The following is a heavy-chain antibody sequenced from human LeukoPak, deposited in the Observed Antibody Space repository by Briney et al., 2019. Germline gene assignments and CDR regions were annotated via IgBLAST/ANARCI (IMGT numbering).Heavy chain of an antibody. CDR3: ASGGFAALNWFDP. V-gene: IGHV4-38-2*02. D-gene: IGHD6-25*01. J-gene: IGHJ5*02. CDR1: GYSISSGYY. CDR2: IYYSGST. Sequence: PSETLSLTCTVSGYSISSGYYWGWIRQPPGKGLEWIGSIYYSGSTYYNPSLKSRVTISVDTSKDQFSLKLSSVTAADTAVYYCASGGFAALNWFDPWGQGTLVTVSS.